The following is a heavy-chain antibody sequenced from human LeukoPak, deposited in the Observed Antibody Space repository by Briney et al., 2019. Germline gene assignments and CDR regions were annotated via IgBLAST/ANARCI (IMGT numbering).Heavy chain of an antibody. D-gene: IGHD3-10*01. CDR1: GGSISTSSYY. CDR3: ARQRQVVRGVQRGRYNWFDP. J-gene: IGHJ5*02. Sequence: SETLSLTCTVSGGSISTSSYYWSWIRQPPGKGLEWIGEINHSGSTNYNPSLKSRVTISVDTSKNQFSLKLSSVTAADTAVYYCARQRQVVRGVQRGRYNWFDPWGQGTLVAVSS. V-gene: IGHV4-39*01. CDR2: INHSGST.